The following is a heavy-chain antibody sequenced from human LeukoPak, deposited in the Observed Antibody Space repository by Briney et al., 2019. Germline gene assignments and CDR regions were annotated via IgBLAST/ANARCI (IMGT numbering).Heavy chain of an antibody. CDR2: INPNSGGT. Sequence: ASVKVSCKSSGYTFPRHYMHWVRQTPGQALEWMGWINPNSGGTNYAQKFQGRVTMTRDTSLRTAHMDLNRLRSRHRAVYLCAGGRMDTITDYWGQGTLVTVSS. J-gene: IGHJ4*02. V-gene: IGHV1-2*02. CDR1: GYTFPRHY. CDR3: AGGRMDTITDY. D-gene: IGHD5-24*01.